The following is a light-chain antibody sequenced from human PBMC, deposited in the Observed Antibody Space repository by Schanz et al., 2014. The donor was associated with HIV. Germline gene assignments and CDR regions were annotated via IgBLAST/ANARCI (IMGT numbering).Light chain of an antibody. V-gene: IGKV1-8*01. CDR2: AAS. CDR3: QQHYNYPRT. CDR1: QGISSY. Sequence: AIRITQSPSSLSASTGDRVTITCRASQGISSYLAWYQQKPGKVPSLLIYAASTLQSGVPSRFSGTGSGTNFTLTIGCLQSEDLATYYCQQHYNYPRTFGQGTKVEMK. J-gene: IGKJ1*01.